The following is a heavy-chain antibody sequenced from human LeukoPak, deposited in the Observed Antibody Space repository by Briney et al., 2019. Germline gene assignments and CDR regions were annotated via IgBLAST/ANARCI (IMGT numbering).Heavy chain of an antibody. CDR1: GFTFDDYG. J-gene: IGHJ3*02. CDR3: ARAKRNGFDI. Sequence: GGSLRLSCAASGFTFDDYGMSWVRQAPGKGLEWVSGINWSGGSTGYADSVKGRFTISRDDAKNSLYLQMNSLRAEDTAVYYCARAKRNGFDIWGQGTMVTVSS. V-gene: IGHV3-20*04. CDR2: INWSGGST.